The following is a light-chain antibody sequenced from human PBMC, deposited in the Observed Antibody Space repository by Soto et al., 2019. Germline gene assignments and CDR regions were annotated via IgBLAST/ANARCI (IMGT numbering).Light chain of an antibody. Sequence: QSALTQPPSVSGSPGQSVAISCTGTSSDVGTYNRVSWYQQPPGTAPRLMIYDVSNRPSGVPDRFSGSKSGNTASLTISGLQAEDEAAYYCSSYTSTSTYVFGTGTKVTV. V-gene: IGLV2-18*02. J-gene: IGLJ1*01. CDR2: DVS. CDR3: SSYTSTSTYV. CDR1: SSDVGTYNR.